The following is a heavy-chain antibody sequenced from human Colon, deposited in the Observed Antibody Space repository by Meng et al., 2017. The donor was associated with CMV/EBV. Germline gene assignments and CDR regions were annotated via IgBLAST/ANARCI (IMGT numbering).Heavy chain of an antibody. J-gene: IGHJ3*02. Sequence: GSLRLSCTVSGGSISTYYWSWIRQPPGKGLEWLGDICYSGRTTYNPALNSRVTISVDTSKNQFSLKLSSVTPADTAVYYCASLRSRNAFNIWGQGTMVTVSS. CDR1: GGSISTYY. V-gene: IGHV4-59*01. CDR2: ICYSGRT. CDR3: ASLRSRNAFNI.